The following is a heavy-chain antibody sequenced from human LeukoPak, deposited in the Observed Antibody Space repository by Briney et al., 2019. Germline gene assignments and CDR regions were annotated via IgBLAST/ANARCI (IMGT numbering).Heavy chain of an antibody. J-gene: IGHJ6*03. CDR1: GYTFTGYY. CDR2: INPNSGGT. CDR3: ARMGRFGELLSYYYYYMDV. Sequence: ASVKVSCKASGYTFTGYYMHWVRQAPGQGLEWMGWINPNSGGTNYAQKFQGRVAMTRDTSISTAYMELSRLRSDDTAVYYCARMGRFGELLSYYYYYMDVWGKATTVTVSS. V-gene: IGHV1-2*02. D-gene: IGHD3-10*01.